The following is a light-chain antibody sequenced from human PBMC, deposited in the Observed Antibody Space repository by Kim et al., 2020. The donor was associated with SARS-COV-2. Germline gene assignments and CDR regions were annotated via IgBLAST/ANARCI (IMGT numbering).Light chain of an antibody. J-gene: IGKJ1*01. V-gene: IGKV1-27*01. CDR3: QKYNSAPWT. Sequence: SASAGDRVTITCRASQDIANSLAWYQQKPGKVPKVLIYAASTLQSGVPSRFSGSGSGTEFTLTISSLQTEDVATYYCQKYNSAPWTFGPGTKLEI. CDR1: QDIANS. CDR2: AAS.